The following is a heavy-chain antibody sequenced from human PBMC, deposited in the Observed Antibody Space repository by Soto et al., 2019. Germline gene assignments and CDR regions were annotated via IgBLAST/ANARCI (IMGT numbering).Heavy chain of an antibody. J-gene: IGHJ6*02. V-gene: IGHV4-31*03. CDR3: ARDIGPYSSSWPAQNYGMDV. CDR1: GGSISSGGYY. Sequence: SETLSLTCTVSGGSISSGGYYWSWIRQHPGKGLEWIGYIYYSGSTYYNPSLKSRVTISVDTSKNQFSLKLSSVTAADTAVYYCARDIGPYSSSWPAQNYGMDVWGQGTTVTVS. CDR2: IYYSGST. D-gene: IGHD6-13*01.